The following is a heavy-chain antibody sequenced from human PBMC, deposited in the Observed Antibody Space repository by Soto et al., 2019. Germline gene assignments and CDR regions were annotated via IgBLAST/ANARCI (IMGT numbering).Heavy chain of an antibody. CDR3: AKGSASDGGSEHFQN. D-gene: IGHD3-3*01. CDR1: GFTFRHFA. CDR2: ISYTGAKT. Sequence: QVQLVESGGGMVQPGRSLRLSCAASGFTFRHFAIHWVRQAPGKGLEWVAGISYTGAKTYYADSVKGRFTLSRDNSENTLYLQMNNLRLADTALYFCAKGSASDGGSEHFQNWGQGTLVTVSS. V-gene: IGHV3-30*18. J-gene: IGHJ1*01.